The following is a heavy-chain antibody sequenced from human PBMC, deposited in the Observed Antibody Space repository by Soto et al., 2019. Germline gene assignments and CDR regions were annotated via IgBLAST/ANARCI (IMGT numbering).Heavy chain of an antibody. J-gene: IGHJ6*02. CDR3: ARAGSVVLMVYATHYYGMDV. V-gene: IGHV1-18*01. Sequence: QVQLVQSGAEVKKPGASVKVSCKASGYTFTSYGISWVRQAPGQGPERMGRISAYNGNTNYAQKLQGRVTMTTDTSTSTAYRELRSLRSDDTAVYYCARAGSVVLMVYATHYYGMDVWGQGTTVTVS. CDR2: ISAYNGNT. CDR1: GYTFTSYG. D-gene: IGHD2-8*01.